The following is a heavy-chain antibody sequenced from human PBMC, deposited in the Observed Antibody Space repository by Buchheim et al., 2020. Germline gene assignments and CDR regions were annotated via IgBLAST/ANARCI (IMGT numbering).Heavy chain of an antibody. V-gene: IGHV4-59*01. Sequence: QVQLQESGPGLVKPSETLSLTCTVSGGSISSYYWSWIRQPPGKGLEWIGYIYYSGSTKYNPSLKSRVTISVDTSKNQFSLKLSSVTAADTAVYYCARMAVAAPGWFDPWGQGTL. CDR3: ARMAVAAPGWFDP. D-gene: IGHD6-19*01. CDR1: GGSISSYY. J-gene: IGHJ5*02. CDR2: IYYSGST.